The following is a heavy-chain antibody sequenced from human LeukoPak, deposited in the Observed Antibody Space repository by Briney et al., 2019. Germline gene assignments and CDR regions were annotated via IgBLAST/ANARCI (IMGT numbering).Heavy chain of an antibody. V-gene: IGHV4-61*02. J-gene: IGHJ2*01. Sequence: SQTLSLTCTVSGGSISSGSYYWSWIRQPAGKGLEWIGRIYTSGSTNYNPSLKSRVTISVDTSKNQFSLKLSSVTAADTAVYYCARTYCSGGSCYPWYFDLWGRGTLVTVSS. D-gene: IGHD2-15*01. CDR1: GGSISSGSYY. CDR3: ARTYCSGGSCYPWYFDL. CDR2: IYTSGST.